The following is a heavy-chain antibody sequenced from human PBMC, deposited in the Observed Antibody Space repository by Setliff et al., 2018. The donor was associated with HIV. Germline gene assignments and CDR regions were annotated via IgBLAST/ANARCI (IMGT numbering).Heavy chain of an antibody. CDR1: GYTFTDNF. D-gene: IGHD1-1*01. J-gene: IGHJ4*02. CDR3: ARQLSNSLDF. V-gene: IGHV1-2*02. CDR2: VGPRHADT. Sequence: ASVKVSCKASGYTFTDNFIHWVRQAPGHGLEWMGWVGPRHADTRMAQRFRGRVSLTRDTSISTAYMELGGLHSDDTALYYCARQLSNSLDFWGQGALVTVSS.